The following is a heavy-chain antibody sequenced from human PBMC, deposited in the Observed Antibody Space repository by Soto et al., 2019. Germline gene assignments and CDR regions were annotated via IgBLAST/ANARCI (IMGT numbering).Heavy chain of an antibody. V-gene: IGHV3-21*01. CDR1: GFTFSSYS. CDR3: ARDGDYGDVRPTPSAFDI. D-gene: IGHD4-17*01. CDR2: ISSSSSYI. Sequence: GGSLRLSCAASGFTFSSYSMNWVRQAPGKGLEWVSSISSSSSYIYYADSVKGRFTISRDNAKNSLYLQMNSLRAEDTAVYYCARDGDYGDVRPTPSAFDIWGQGTMVTVSS. J-gene: IGHJ3*02.